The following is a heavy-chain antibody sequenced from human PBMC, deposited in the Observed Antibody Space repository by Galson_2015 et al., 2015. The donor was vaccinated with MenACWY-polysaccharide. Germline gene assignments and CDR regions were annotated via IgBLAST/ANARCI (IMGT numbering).Heavy chain of an antibody. Sequence: SLRLSCAASEFDFSTYWMHWVRQVPGKGPVWVSRINSDETSTSYADSVKGRFSISRDNAKSTLYLQMNSLRAEDTAVYYCARGHYDLWSGYRLYYFGLDVWGQGTTRTVSS. CDR1: EFDFSTYW. V-gene: IGHV3-74*01. CDR3: ARGHYDLWSGYRLYYFGLDV. CDR2: INSDETST. D-gene: IGHD3-3*01. J-gene: IGHJ6*01.